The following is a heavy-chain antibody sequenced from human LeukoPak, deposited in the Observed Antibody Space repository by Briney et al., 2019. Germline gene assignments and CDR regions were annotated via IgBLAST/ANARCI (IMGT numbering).Heavy chain of an antibody. J-gene: IGHJ3*02. CDR2: ISGYNANT. V-gene: IGHV1-18*01. CDR3: ARRSHFTMVRGDDAFDI. D-gene: IGHD3-10*01. Sequence: ASVKVSCKASGYTFTNYGISWMRQAPGQGVEWMGWISGYNANTNYAQNLQGRVTITTDTSTSTAYMELSSLRSDDTAVYYCARRSHFTMVRGDDAFDIWGQGTMVTVSS. CDR1: GYTFTNYG.